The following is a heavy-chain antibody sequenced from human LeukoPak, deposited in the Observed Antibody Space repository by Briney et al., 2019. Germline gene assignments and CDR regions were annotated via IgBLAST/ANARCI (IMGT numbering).Heavy chain of an antibody. CDR2: ISGSGGST. D-gene: IGHD2-2*01. J-gene: IGHJ4*02. CDR3: ARRKCSSTSCYYFDY. Sequence: GGSLRLSCAASGFTFSSYAMSWVRQAPGKGLEWVSAISGSGGSTYYADSVKGRFTISRDNSKNTLYLQMNSLRAEDTALYYCARRKCSSTSCYYFDYWGQGTLVTVSS. CDR1: GFTFSSYA. V-gene: IGHV3-23*01.